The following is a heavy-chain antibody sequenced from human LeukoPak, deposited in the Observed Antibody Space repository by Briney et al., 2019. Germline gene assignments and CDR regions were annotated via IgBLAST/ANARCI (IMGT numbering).Heavy chain of an antibody. Sequence: GGSLRLSCAASGFTFCTYWMSWVRQAPGKGLEWVANIKEDGNRIYYVDSVKGRFTISRENAKNSLYLQMSSLRAEDTAVYYCARGGWYYFEYWGQGVLVTVSS. CDR1: GFTFCTYW. J-gene: IGHJ4*02. CDR2: IKEDGNRI. CDR3: ARGGWYYFEY. V-gene: IGHV3-7*01.